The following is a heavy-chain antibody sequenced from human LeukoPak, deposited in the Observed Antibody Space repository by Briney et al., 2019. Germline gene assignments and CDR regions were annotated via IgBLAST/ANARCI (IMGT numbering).Heavy chain of an antibody. J-gene: IGHJ4*02. CDR3: AIAGNFDY. CDR2: IYSGGST. CDR1: GFTVSSNY. V-gene: IGHV3-53*01. D-gene: IGHD3-10*01. Sequence: GSLRLSCAASGFTVSSNYMSWVRQAPGKGLEWVSIIYSGGSTFYADSVKGRFTISRDNSKNTLYLQMNSLRAEDTAVYYCAIAGNFDYWGQGTLVTVSS.